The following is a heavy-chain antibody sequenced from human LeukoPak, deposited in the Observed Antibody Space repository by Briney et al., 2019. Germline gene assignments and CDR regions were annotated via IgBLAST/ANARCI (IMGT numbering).Heavy chain of an antibody. J-gene: IGHJ4*02. CDR2: INDNGGNT. V-gene: IGHV3-23*01. CDR1: GFIFSTYA. Sequence: PGGSLRLLYVVSGFIFSTYAMTWVRQAPGKGLEWLSSINDNGGNTIHGDSVEGRFTISRDHSKNTLFLQMDSVRAEETGIYYGAKLSKSRGWYNDFWGPRALVTAS. CDR3: AKLSKSRGWYNDF. D-gene: IGHD6-19*01.